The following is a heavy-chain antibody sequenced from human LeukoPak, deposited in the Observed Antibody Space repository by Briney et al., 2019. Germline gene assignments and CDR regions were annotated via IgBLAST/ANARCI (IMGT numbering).Heavy chain of an antibody. V-gene: IGHV3-11*06. CDR1: GLTFSDYY. CDR2: ISSSSSYT. Sequence: PGGSLRLSCAASGLTFSDYYMSWIRQAPGKGLEWVSYISSSSSYTNYADSVKGRFTISRDNAKNSLYLQMNSLRAEDTAVYYCARSGITVPGTGYYWGQGALVTVSS. CDR3: ARSGITVPGTGYY. J-gene: IGHJ4*02. D-gene: IGHD6-19*01.